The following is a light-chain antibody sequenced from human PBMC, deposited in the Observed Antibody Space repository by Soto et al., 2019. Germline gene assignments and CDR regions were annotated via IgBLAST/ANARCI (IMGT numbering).Light chain of an antibody. Sequence: QSALTQPASVSGSPGQSISISCTGTSSDVGGYNYVSWFQQHPGKAPKLMIFDVNNRPSGVSNRFSGSKSGNTASLTISGLQAEDEADYYCSSFTSTPALIFGGGTQLTVL. CDR2: DVN. J-gene: IGLJ2*01. CDR1: SSDVGGYNY. V-gene: IGLV2-14*03. CDR3: SSFTSTPALI.